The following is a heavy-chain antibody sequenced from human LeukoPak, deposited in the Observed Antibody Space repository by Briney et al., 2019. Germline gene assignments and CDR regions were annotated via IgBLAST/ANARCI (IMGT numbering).Heavy chain of an antibody. CDR3: AKVELSASGGELDP. CDR1: GFTFHNNG. V-gene: IGHV3-23*01. Sequence: PGGSLRLSCAASGFTFHNNGMSWVRQAPGKGLEWVSAIRGNGGTTYDADSVKGRFTISRDNSKNTLYLEMKSLRADDTAVYYCAKVELSASGGELDPWGQGTLVTVSS. J-gene: IGHJ5*02. CDR2: IRGNGGTT. D-gene: IGHD3-16*02.